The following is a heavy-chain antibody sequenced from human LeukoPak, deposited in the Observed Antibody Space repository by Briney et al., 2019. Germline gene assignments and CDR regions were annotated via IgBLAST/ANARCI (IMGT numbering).Heavy chain of an antibody. D-gene: IGHD4/OR15-4a*01. J-gene: IGHJ5*02. CDR3: VDYSPSSGCFDP. CDR2: INPNSGGT. V-gene: IGHV1-2*02. Sequence: ASVKVSCKASGYTFTGYYMHWVRQAPGQGLEWMGWINPNSGGTNYAQKFQGRVTMTRDTSISTAYMELSRLRSDDTAVYYCVDYSPSSGCFDPWGQGTLVTISS. CDR1: GYTFTGYY.